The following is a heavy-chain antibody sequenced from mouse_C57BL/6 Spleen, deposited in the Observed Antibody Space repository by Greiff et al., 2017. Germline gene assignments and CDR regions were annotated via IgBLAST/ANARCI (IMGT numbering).Heavy chain of an antibody. CDR3: ARGERPNWDGVYYYAMDY. J-gene: IGHJ4*01. V-gene: IGHV5-4*03. Sequence: EVKLVESGGGLVKPGGSLKLSCAASGFTFSSYAMSWVRQTPEKRLEWVATISDGGSYTYYPDNVKGRFTISRDNAKNNLYLQMSHLKSEDTAMYYCARGERPNWDGVYYYAMDYWGQGTSVTVSS. CDR2: ISDGGSYT. D-gene: IGHD4-1*01. CDR1: GFTFSSYA.